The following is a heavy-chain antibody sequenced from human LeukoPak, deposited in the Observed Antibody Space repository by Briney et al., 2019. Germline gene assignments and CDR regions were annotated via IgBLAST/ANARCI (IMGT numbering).Heavy chain of an antibody. CDR2: IYSGGST. D-gene: IGHD2-21*01. V-gene: IGHV3-66*01. Sequence: GGSLRLSCAASGFTFSSAWMSWVRQAPGKGLEWVSVIYSGGSTYYADSVKGRFTISRDNSKNTLYLQMNSLRAEDTAVYYCARDIGIPSDAWGQGTLVTVSS. CDR3: ARDIGIPSDA. J-gene: IGHJ4*02. CDR1: GFTFSSAW.